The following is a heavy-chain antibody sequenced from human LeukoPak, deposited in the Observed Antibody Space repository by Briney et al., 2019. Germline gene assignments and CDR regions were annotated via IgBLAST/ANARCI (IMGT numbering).Heavy chain of an antibody. CDR2: ISSSSSYI. Sequence: PGGSLRLSCAASGFTFSSYSMNWVRQAPGKGLEWVSSISSSSSYIYYADSVKGRFTISRDNAKNSLYVQMNIQRGEDTAVYYCARDLTYYDILTVYFSRFDFVFWGQGTLVTVSS. D-gene: IGHD3-9*01. CDR3: ARDLTYYDILTVYFSRFDFVF. CDR1: GFTFSSYS. J-gene: IGHJ4*02. V-gene: IGHV3-21*01.